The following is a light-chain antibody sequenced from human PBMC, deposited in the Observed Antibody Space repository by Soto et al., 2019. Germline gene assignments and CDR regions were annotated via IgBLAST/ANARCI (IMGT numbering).Light chain of an antibody. J-gene: IGKJ1*01. CDR2: AAS. CDR3: QHTYSAPPWT. Sequence: DIQMTQSPSSLSASVGDRVTITCRASQSISSYLNWYQQKPGKAPKLLIYAASSLQSGVPSRFSGSGSGTDFTLTISSLQPEDFATYYCQHTYSAPPWTFGQGTKLDIK. CDR1: QSISSY. V-gene: IGKV1-39*01.